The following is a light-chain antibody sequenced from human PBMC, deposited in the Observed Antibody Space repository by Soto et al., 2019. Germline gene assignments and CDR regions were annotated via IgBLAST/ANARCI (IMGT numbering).Light chain of an antibody. CDR3: QTWDTGARVV. CDR2: LSSDGSH. Sequence: QLVLTQSPSASASLGASVKLTCTLSSGHSSYAIAWHQQQPEKGPRYLMKLSSDGSHSKGDGIPDRFSGSSSGAERYLTISSLQSVDEADYYCQTWDTGARVVFGGGTKLTVL. J-gene: IGLJ2*01. V-gene: IGLV4-69*01. CDR1: SGHSSYA.